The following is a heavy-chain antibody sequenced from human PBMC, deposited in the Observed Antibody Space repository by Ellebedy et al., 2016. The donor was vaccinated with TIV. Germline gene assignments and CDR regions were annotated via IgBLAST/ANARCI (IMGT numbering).Heavy chain of an antibody. CDR3: ARGDQRGRIRYCSSTSCSRSEDRYYYYMDV. CDR1: GYTFTSYD. Sequence: ASVKVSCXASGYTFTSYDINWVRQATGQGLEWMGWMNPNSGNTGYAQKFQGRVTMTRNTSISTAYMELSSLRSEDTAVYYCARGDQRGRIRYCSSTSCSRSEDRYYYYMDVWGKGTTVTVSS. J-gene: IGHJ6*03. V-gene: IGHV1-8*01. D-gene: IGHD2-2*01. CDR2: MNPNSGNT.